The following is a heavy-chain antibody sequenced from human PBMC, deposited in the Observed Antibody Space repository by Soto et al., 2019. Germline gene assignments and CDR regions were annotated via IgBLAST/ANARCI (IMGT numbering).Heavy chain of an antibody. CDR3: ALTPTVIAVAGTSLFDY. J-gene: IGHJ4*02. CDR2: IYWNDDK. V-gene: IGHV2-5*01. D-gene: IGHD6-19*01. Sequence: KSGPTLVNPTQTLTLTCTFSGFSLSTSGVGVGWIRQPPGKALEWLALIYWNDDKRYSPSLKSRLTITKDTSKNQVVLTMTNMDPVDTATYYCALTPTVIAVAGTSLFDYWGQGTLVTVSS. CDR1: GFSLSTSGVG.